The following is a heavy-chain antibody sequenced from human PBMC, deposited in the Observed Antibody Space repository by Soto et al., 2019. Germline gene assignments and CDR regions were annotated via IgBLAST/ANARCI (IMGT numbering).Heavy chain of an antibody. CDR3: ARPGSYYDFWSGPLQRAFDI. CDR1: GYSFTSYW. V-gene: IGHV5-51*01. J-gene: IGHJ3*02. D-gene: IGHD3-3*01. Sequence: GESLKISCKGSGYSFTSYWIGWVRQMPGKGLEWMGIIYPGDSDTRYSPSFQGQVTISADKSTSTAYLQWSSLKASDTAMYYCARPGSYYDFWSGPLQRAFDIWGQGTMVTVSS. CDR2: IYPGDSDT.